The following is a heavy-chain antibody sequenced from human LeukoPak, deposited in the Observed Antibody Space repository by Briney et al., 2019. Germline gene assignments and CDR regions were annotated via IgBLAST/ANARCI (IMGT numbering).Heavy chain of an antibody. CDR2: ITSGGDYI. V-gene: IGHV3-21*01. D-gene: IGHD3-9*01. Sequence: GGSLRLSCAASGFTFNTFNMNWVRQAPGKGLERVSSITSGGDYIYYADSVKGRFTTSRDNAKNSLSLQLNSLRVEDTAVYYCARGHYDVLAASYKWTPDYWGQGTLVTVSS. CDR3: ARGHYDVLAASYKWTPDY. CDR1: GFTFNTFN. J-gene: IGHJ4*02.